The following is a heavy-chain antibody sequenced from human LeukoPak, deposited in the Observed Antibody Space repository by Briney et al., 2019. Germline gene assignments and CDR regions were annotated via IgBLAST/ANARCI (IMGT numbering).Heavy chain of an antibody. Sequence: GGSLRLSCAASGFSFSLYSMNWVRQAPGKGREGVSSISSSSSYIYYADSVKGRFTISRDNAKNSLYLQMNSLRAEDTAVYYSASTSRVLWFGELAEYNWFDPWGQGTLVTVSS. D-gene: IGHD3-10*01. V-gene: IGHV3-21*01. CDR3: ASTSRVLWFGELAEYNWFDP. CDR2: ISSSSSYI. CDR1: GFSFSLYS. J-gene: IGHJ5*02.